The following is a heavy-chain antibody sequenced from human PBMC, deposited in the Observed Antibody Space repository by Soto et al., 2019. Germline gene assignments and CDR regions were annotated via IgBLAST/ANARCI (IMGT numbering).Heavy chain of an antibody. CDR2: ISAYNGNT. J-gene: IGHJ6*02. Sequence: QVQLVQSGSEVKKPGASVKVSCKASGYTFTSYGISWVRQAPGQGLEGMGWISAYNGNTNYAQKLQGRVTMTTDTSTSTAYMEMRSLRSDDTAVYYCARVSGDFWSGPNYYYYYGMDVWGQGTTVTVSS. CDR1: GYTFTSYG. D-gene: IGHD3-3*01. CDR3: ARVSGDFWSGPNYYYYYGMDV. V-gene: IGHV1-18*01.